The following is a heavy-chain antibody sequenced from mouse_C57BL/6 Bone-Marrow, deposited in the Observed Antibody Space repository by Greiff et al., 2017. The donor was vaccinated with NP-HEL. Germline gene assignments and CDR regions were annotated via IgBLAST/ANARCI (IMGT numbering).Heavy chain of an antibody. V-gene: IGHV1-62-3*01. CDR1: GYTFTSYW. D-gene: IGHD1-1*01. CDR3: AKSAYGRSGEY. J-gene: IGHJ2*01. Sequence: QVQLQQPGAELVKPGASVKLSCKASGYTFTSYWMHWVKQRPGRGLEWIGRIFPGSGGTKYNEKFKGKATFTADTSSSTAYMQLSSLTTGDSAIYDCAKSAYGRSGEYGGQGTTPPVS. CDR2: IFPGSGGT.